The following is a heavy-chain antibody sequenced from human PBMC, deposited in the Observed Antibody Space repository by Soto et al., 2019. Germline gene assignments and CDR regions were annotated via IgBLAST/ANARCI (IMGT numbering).Heavy chain of an antibody. V-gene: IGHV3-53*02. CDR2: IYSGGST. Sequence: EVQLVETGGGLIQPGGSLRLSCAASGFTVSSNYMSWVRQAPGKGLEWVSVIYSGGSTYYADSVKGRFTISRDNSKNTLYLQMNSRRAEDTAVDYCARSLYESSGSDYFDYWGQGTLVTVSS. CDR1: GFTVSSNY. D-gene: IGHD3-22*01. J-gene: IGHJ4*02. CDR3: ARSLYESSGSDYFDY.